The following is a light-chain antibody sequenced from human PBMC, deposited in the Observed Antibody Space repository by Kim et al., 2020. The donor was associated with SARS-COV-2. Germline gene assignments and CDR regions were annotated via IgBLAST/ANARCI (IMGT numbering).Light chain of an antibody. V-gene: IGLV2-14*03. CDR2: DVS. J-gene: IGLJ1*01. CDR1: SSDIGAFNY. CDR3: SSYTTANTRV. Sequence: GHSLSISCPGTSSDIGAFNYVSWFQQHPGKAPKLMIYDVSERPSGISNRFSGSTSGNTASLTISGLQAEDEADYYCSSYTTANTRVFGTGTKVTVL.